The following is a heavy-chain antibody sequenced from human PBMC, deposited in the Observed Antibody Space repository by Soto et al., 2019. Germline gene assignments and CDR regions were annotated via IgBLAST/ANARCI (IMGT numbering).Heavy chain of an antibody. D-gene: IGHD3-22*01. V-gene: IGHV3-30-3*01. J-gene: IGHJ4*02. CDR2: ISYDGSNK. CDR1: GFTFSSYA. CDR3: ARELRYYDSSGYFKSESYYFDY. Sequence: GGSLRLSCAASGFTFSSYAMHWVRQAPGKGLEWVAVISYDGSNKYYADSVKGRFTISRDNSKNTLYLQMNSLRAEDTAVYYCARELRYYDSSGYFKSESYYFDYWGQGTLVTVSS.